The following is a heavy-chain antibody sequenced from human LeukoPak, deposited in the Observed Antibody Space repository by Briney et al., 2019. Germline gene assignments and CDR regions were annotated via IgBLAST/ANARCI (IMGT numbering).Heavy chain of an antibody. V-gene: IGHV3-23*01. CDR2: ISGNGGST. CDR3: ATDRPVRRYFDWSGLFDS. Sequence: GGSLRLSCAASGFAFSTYAMGWVRQAPGKGLEWVSGISGNGGSTYYADSVKGRFTISRDNSKNAVDLQMDSLRAEDTAVYYCATDRPVRRYFDWSGLFDSWGQGTLVAVSS. J-gene: IGHJ4*02. CDR1: GFAFSTYA. D-gene: IGHD3-9*01.